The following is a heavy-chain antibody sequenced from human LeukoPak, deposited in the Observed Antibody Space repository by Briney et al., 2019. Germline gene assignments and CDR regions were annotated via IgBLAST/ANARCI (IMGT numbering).Heavy chain of an antibody. Sequence: GGSLRLSCAASGFTFSNYWMSWVRQAPGKGLEGVANIKEDGSEKDYVDSVKGRFTISRDNAQSSLYLQMASLRAEDTAVYYCARDGVVNFWVSYGTYNYYYHMDVWGKGTTVTVSS. CDR1: GFTFSNYW. D-gene: IGHD3-3*01. CDR2: IKEDGSEK. J-gene: IGHJ6*04. CDR3: ARDGVVNFWVSYGTYNYYYHMDV. V-gene: IGHV3-7*01.